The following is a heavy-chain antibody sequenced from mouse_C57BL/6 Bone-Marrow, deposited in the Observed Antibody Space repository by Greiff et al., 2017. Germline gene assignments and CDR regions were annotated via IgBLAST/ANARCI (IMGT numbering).Heavy chain of an antibody. J-gene: IGHJ3*01. CDR3: ARRSYYEYGAFAY. CDR1: GYTFTNYW. D-gene: IGHD2-4*01. CDR2: IYPGGGYT. V-gene: IGHV1-63*01. Sequence: QVQLQQSGAELVRPGTSVKMSCKASGYTFTNYWIGWAKQRPGHGLEWIGDIYPGGGYTNYNEKFKGKATLTADKSSSTAYMQFSSLTSEDSAIYYCARRSYYEYGAFAYWGQGTLVTVSA.